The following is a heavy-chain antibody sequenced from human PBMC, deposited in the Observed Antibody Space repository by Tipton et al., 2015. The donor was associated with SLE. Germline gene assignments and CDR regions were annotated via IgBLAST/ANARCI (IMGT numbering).Heavy chain of an antibody. V-gene: IGHV3-23*01. J-gene: IGHJ4*02. CDR1: GFTFSNYA. Sequence: SLRLSCAASGFTFSNYAMTWVRQAPGEGLEWVSTIVDNDGGTYYADSVKGRFTISRDNSKNTLYLQMDSLRDEDTAVYYCAKKKVESGYSSSPGNIFDCWGQGTLVTVSS. D-gene: IGHD6-19*01. CDR2: IVDNDGGT. CDR3: AKKKVESGYSSSPGNIFDC.